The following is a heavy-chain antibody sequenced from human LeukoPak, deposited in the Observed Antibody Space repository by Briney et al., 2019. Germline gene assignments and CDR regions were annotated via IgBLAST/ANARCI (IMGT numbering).Heavy chain of an antibody. CDR1: GYTFTGYY. D-gene: IGHD6-13*01. CDR2: INPNSGGT. Sequence: ASVKVSCKASGYTFTGYYTHWVRQAPGQGLGWMGRINPNSGGTNYAQKFQGRVTMTRDTSIGTAYMELSRLRSDDTAVYYCARKAYSSSWFPTAYDAFDIWGQGTMVTVSS. J-gene: IGHJ3*02. CDR3: ARKAYSSSWFPTAYDAFDI. V-gene: IGHV1-2*06.